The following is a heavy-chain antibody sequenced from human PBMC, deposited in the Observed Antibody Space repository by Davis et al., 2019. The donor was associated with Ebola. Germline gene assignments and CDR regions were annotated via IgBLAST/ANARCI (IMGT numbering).Heavy chain of an antibody. CDR3: ARHFVGKLFGMDV. V-gene: IGHV5-10-1*01. D-gene: IGHD3-3*02. CDR1: GYSFSNFW. CDR2: IDPSDSYT. Sequence: GSLKISCKGSGYSFSNFWIGWVRQMPGKGLEWMGRIDPSDSYTDYSPSFQGHVSISADKSINTAYLQWSSLKASDTAMYFCARHFVGKLFGMDVWGQGTTVTVSS. J-gene: IGHJ6*02.